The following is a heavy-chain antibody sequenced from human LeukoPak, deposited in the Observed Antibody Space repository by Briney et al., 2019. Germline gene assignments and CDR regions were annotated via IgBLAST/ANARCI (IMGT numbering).Heavy chain of an antibody. CDR1: GFTFNNYA. Sequence: GGSLTLSCAASGFTFNNYAMSWVRQAPGKGLEWVSAISGSGGRIYYADSVKGRFTISRDNSKNTLYLQMNSLRAEDTAVYYCAKPLGRYYYYGMDVWGQGTTVTVSS. V-gene: IGHV3-23*01. CDR3: AKPLGRYYYYGMDV. CDR2: ISGSGGRI. J-gene: IGHJ6*02.